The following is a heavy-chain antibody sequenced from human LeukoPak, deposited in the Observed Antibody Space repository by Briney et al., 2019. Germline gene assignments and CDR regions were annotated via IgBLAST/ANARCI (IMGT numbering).Heavy chain of an antibody. CDR2: IYNSGTT. J-gene: IGHJ2*01. V-gene: IGHV4-4*07. Sequence: PSETLSLTCTVSGGSCSSYFWTWIRQPAGKGLEWIGRIYNSGTTNYSPSLESRVTMSLDTSKNRFSLSLSSVTAADTAVYYCARDRLGATGHWRIDVWGRGTLVTVSS. D-gene: IGHD1-26*01. CDR3: ARDRLGATGHWRIDV. CDR1: GGSCSSYF.